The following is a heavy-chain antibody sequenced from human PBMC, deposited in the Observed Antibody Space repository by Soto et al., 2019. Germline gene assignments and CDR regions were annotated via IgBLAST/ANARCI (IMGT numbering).Heavy chain of an antibody. J-gene: IGHJ4*02. V-gene: IGHV4-34*01. CDR2: INHSGSN. CDR1: GGSFSGYY. Sequence: SETLSLTCAVYGGSFSGYYWSWIRQPPGKGLEWIGEINHSGSNNYNPSLKSRVTISVDTSKNQFSLKLSSVTAADTAVYYCASSVDPGDFDYWGQGTMVTVSS. CDR3: ASSVDPGDFDY.